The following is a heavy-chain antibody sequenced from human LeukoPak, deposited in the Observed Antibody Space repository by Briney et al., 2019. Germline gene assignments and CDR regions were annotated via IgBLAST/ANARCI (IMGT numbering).Heavy chain of an antibody. CDR3: AKDHSRSGGAYDY. CDR2: ISGSGGST. V-gene: IGHV3-23*01. J-gene: IGHJ4*02. D-gene: IGHD3-10*01. CDR1: GFTFSSYA. Sequence: GGSLRLSCAASGFTFSSYAMSWVRQAPGKGLEWVSAISGSGGSTYYADSVKGRFTISRDNSKSTLYLQMNSLRAEDTAVYYCAKDHSRSGGAYDYWGQGTLVTVSS.